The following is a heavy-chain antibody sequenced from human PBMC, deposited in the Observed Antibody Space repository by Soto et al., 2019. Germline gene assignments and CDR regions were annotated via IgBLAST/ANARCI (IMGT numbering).Heavy chain of an antibody. V-gene: IGHV3-23*01. J-gene: IGHJ4*02. D-gene: IGHD6-19*01. CDR1: GFTFSIYG. CDR3: AREIRVAGRRNYFDS. CDR2: ITGSGGGG. Sequence: EVQLLESGGDLVQPGGSLRLSCAASGFTFSIYGMTWVRQAPGKGLEWVSYITGSGGGGYYADSVKGRFTISRDNSKSTMYLQMDSLRDDDRAIYYCAREIRVAGRRNYFDSWGQGTLVTVSS.